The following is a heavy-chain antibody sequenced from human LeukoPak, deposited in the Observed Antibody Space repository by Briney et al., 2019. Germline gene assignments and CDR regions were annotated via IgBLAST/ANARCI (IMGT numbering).Heavy chain of an antibody. Sequence: LETPSLTCAVYGGSFSGYYWSWIRQPPGKGLEWIWEVNHSGSTNNNPSLKSRVTITVDTSKNQFSLKLSSVTAADTAVYYCARIVYYDSSGYIYHFDYWGQGTLASVSS. CDR1: GGSFSGYY. V-gene: IGHV4-34*01. CDR2: VNHSGST. J-gene: IGHJ4*02. D-gene: IGHD3-22*01. CDR3: ARIVYYDSSGYIYHFDY.